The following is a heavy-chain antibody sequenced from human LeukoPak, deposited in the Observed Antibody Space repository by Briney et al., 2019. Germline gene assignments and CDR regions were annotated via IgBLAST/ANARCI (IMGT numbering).Heavy chain of an antibody. CDR1: SDSISGYA. CDR2: MDTGGNT. J-gene: IGHJ4*02. D-gene: IGHD3-9*01. Sequence: SETLSPTCTVSSDSISGYAWNWIRQPAGKGLEWIGRMDTGGNTNFIPSLKSRLTMSADTSKNQLSLKLTSVTAADTAVYYCAKERRHFYRESTGFYPTGFYVDNWGRGILVTVSS. V-gene: IGHV4-4*07. CDR3: AKERRHFYRESTGFYPTGFYVDN.